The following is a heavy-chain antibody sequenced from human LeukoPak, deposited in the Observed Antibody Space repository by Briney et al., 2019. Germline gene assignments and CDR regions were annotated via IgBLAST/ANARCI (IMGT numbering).Heavy chain of an antibody. CDR1: GFTFSSYG. J-gene: IGHJ3*02. CDR3: AKDPQDSGGRDDAFDI. V-gene: IGHV3-30*02. CDR2: IRYDGSNK. D-gene: IGHD3-10*01. Sequence: GGSLRLSCAASGFTFSSYGMHWVRQAPGKGLEWVAFIRYDGSNKYYADPVKGRFTISRDNSKNTLYLQMNSLRAEDTAVYYCAKDPQDSGGRDDAFDIWGQGTMVTVSS.